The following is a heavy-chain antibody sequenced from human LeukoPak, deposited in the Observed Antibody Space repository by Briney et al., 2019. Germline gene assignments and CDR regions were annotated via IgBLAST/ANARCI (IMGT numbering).Heavy chain of an antibody. CDR2: ISPSGGRT. CDR3: AKDRLTGGNRPDYFDY. Sequence: PGGSLRLSCAASGFTFSSYAMSWVRQAPGKGLEWVAGISPSGGRTYYADSVKGRFTISSDNSKNTLWLQMNSLRAEDTAVYYCAKDRLTGGNRPDYFDYWGQGTLVTVSS. D-gene: IGHD4-23*01. V-gene: IGHV3-23*01. J-gene: IGHJ4*02. CDR1: GFTFSSYA.